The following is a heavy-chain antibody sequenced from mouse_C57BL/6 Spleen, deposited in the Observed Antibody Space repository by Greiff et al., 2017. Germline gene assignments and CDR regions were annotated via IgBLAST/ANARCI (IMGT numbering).Heavy chain of an antibody. V-gene: IGHV5-4*01. Sequence: EVQLVESGGGLVKPGGSLKLSCAASGFTFSSYAMSWVRQTPEKRLEWVATISDGGSYTYYPDNVKGRFTISRDNAKNNLYLQMSHLKSEDTAMYDCARDRITTVVATDYAMDYWGQGTSVTVSS. CDR2: ISDGGSYT. CDR1: GFTFSSYA. J-gene: IGHJ4*01. CDR3: ARDRITTVVATDYAMDY. D-gene: IGHD1-1*01.